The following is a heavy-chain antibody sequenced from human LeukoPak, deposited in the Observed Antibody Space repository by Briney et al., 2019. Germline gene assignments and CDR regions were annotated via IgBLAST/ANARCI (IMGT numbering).Heavy chain of an antibody. Sequence: EASVKVSCKASGYTFTGYYMHWVRQAPGQGLEWMGWINPNSGGTNYAQKFQGRVTMTRNTSISTAYMELSSLRSEDTAVYYCARGGITVSFDYWGQGTLVTVSS. J-gene: IGHJ4*02. CDR3: ARGGITVSFDY. V-gene: IGHV1-2*02. D-gene: IGHD4-11*01. CDR2: INPNSGGT. CDR1: GYTFTGYY.